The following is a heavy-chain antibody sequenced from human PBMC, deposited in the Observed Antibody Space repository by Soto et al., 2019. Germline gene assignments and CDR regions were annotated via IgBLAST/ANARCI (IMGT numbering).Heavy chain of an antibody. J-gene: IGHJ3*02. V-gene: IGHV1-69*02. CDR3: ARGDTDIVVVPAPKINAFDI. CDR2: IIPILGIA. CDR1: GGTLSSYT. D-gene: IGHD2-2*01. Sequence: VSCKASGGTLSSYTISWVRQAPGQGLEWMGRIIPILGIANYAQKFQGRVTITADKSTSTAYMELSSLRSEDTAVYYCARGDTDIVVVPAPKINAFDIWGQGTMVTVSS.